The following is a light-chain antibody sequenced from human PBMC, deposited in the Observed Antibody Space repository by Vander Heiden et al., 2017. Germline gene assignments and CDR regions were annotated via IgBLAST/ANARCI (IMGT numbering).Light chain of an antibody. CDR1: QSVSSSY. CDR3: QQYGSSPPIT. V-gene: IGKV3-20*01. Sequence: EIVLTPSPGTLSLSPGERATLSCRASQSVSSSYLAWYQQKPGQAPRLLIYGASSRATGIPDRFSGSGSGTDFTLTISRLEPEDFAVYYCQQYGSSPPITFGHGTRLEIK. CDR2: GAS. J-gene: IGKJ5*01.